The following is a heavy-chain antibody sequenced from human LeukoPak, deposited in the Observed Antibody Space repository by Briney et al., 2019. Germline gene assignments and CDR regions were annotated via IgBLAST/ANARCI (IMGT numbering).Heavy chain of an antibody. CDR2: IKSKTDGGTT. D-gene: IGHD3-22*01. J-gene: IGHJ4*02. CDR3: TTYYYDSSGYGDY. V-gene: IGHV3-15*01. Sequence: GGSLRLSCAASGFTFSNAWMSWVRQAPGKGLEWVGRIKSKTDGGTTDYAAPVKGRFTISRDDSKNTLYLQMNSLKTEDTAVCYCTTYYYDSSGYGDYWGQGTLVTVSS. CDR1: GFTFSNAW.